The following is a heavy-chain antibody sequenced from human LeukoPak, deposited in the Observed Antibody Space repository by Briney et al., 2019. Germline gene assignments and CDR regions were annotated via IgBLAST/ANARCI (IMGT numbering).Heavy chain of an antibody. CDR3: ARDRHSFGSNYYYYGMDV. J-gene: IGHJ6*02. CDR2: ISYDGSNK. Sequence: GRSLRLSCAASGFTFSSYAMHWVRQAPGKGLGWVAVISYDGSNKYYADSVKGRFTISRDNSKNTLYLQMNSLRAEDTAVYYCARDRHSFGSNYYYYGMDVWGQGTTVTVSS. V-gene: IGHV3-30-3*01. CDR1: GFTFSSYA. D-gene: IGHD3-10*01.